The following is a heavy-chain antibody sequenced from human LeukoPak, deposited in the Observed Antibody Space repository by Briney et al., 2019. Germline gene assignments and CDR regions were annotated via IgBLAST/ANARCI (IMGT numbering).Heavy chain of an antibody. D-gene: IGHD2-15*01. V-gene: IGHV3-21*01. CDR3: ARAPPEKCSGGSCYSLDY. CDR1: GFTFSSYS. Sequence: GGSLRLSCAASGFTFSSYSMNWVRQAPGKGLEWVSSISSSSSYIYYADSVKGRFTISRDNAKNSLYLQMNSLRAEDTAVYYCARAPPEKCSGGSCYSLDYWGQGTLVTVSS. J-gene: IGHJ4*02. CDR2: ISSSSSYI.